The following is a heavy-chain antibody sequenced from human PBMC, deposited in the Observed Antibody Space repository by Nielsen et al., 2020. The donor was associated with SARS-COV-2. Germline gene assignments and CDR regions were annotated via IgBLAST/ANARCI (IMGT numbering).Heavy chain of an antibody. CDR1: GASISSGGNF. V-gene: IGHV4-31*03. J-gene: IGHJ6*02. CDR3: AREASGYDHYKYGMDV. D-gene: IGHD5-12*01. CDR2: IYFTGRT. Sequence: SETLSLTCPVAGASISSGGNFWSWIRQHPGKGLEWIGYIYFTGRTSYNPSLKSRVAMSVDTSKNQFSLDLKSVTAADTAVYYCAREASGYDHYKYGMDVWGLGATVTVSS.